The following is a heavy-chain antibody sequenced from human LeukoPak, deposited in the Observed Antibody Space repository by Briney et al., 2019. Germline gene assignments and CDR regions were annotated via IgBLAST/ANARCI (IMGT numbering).Heavy chain of an antibody. CDR1: GFTFSNAW. V-gene: IGHV3-15*01. D-gene: IGHD3-22*01. CDR2: IKSKTDGGTT. Sequence: PGGSLRLSCAASGFTFSNAWMSWVRQAPGKGLEWVGRIKSKTDGGTTDYAAPVKGRFTISRDDSKNTLYLQMNSLKTEDTAVYYCTTDIAMIVVVIPDQFGYGGKGTLVTVSS. CDR3: TTDIAMIVVVIPDQFGY. J-gene: IGHJ4*02.